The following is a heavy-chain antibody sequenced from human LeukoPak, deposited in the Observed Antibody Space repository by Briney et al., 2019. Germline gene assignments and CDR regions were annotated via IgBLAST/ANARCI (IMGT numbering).Heavy chain of an antibody. D-gene: IGHD3-10*01. V-gene: IGHV1-18*01. CDR2: ISAYNGNT. CDR1: GYTFTSYG. Sequence: ASVKVSCKASGYTFTSYGISWVRQAPGQGLEWMGWISAYNGNTNYAQKLQGRVTMTTDTSTSTAYMELRSLRSDDTAVYYCAREVDIPGYYYYMDVWGKGTTVTVSS. J-gene: IGHJ6*03. CDR3: AREVDIPGYYYYMDV.